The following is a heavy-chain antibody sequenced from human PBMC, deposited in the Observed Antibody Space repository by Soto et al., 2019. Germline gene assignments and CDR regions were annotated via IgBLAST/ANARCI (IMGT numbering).Heavy chain of an antibody. CDR3: ARSHPRDSSSWYY. J-gene: IGHJ4*02. V-gene: IGHV5-51*01. D-gene: IGHD6-13*01. Sequence: PGESLKISCKGSGYNFTIYWIGWVRQMPGKGLEWMGIIYPGDSETKYSPSFQGQVTISADKSINTAYLQWISLKASDTAMYYCARSHPRDSSSWYYWGQGTLVTVSS. CDR1: GYNFTIYW. CDR2: IYPGDSET.